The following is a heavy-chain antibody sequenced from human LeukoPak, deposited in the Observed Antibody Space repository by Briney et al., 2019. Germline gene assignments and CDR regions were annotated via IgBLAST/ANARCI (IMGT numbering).Heavy chain of an antibody. J-gene: IGHJ4*02. CDR1: GFTFSSYS. Sequence: GGSLRLSCAASGFTFSSYSMNWVRQAPGKGLEWVSSISSSSSYIYYADSVKGRFTISRDNAKNSLYLQMNSLRAEDTAVYYCARVHIAVAGAFDYWGRGTLVTVSS. D-gene: IGHD6-19*01. V-gene: IGHV3-21*01. CDR2: ISSSSSYI. CDR3: ARVHIAVAGAFDY.